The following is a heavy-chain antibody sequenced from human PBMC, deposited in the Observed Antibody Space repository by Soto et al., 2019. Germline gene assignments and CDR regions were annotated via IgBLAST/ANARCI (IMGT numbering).Heavy chain of an antibody. CDR2: IDWADDK. Sequence: SGRTRVNPTQTLTLTCPFSGFSLSTSGMRVSWIRQPPGKALEWLARIDWADDKFYSTSLKTRLTISKDTSKNQVLLTMTNMHPVDTPTYYCARTRPQDYYDSSVSDASDIWGQLTMVIVS. D-gene: IGHD3-22*01. CDR1: GFSLSTSGMR. J-gene: IGHJ3*02. CDR3: ARTRPQDYYDSSVSDASDI. V-gene: IGHV2-70*04.